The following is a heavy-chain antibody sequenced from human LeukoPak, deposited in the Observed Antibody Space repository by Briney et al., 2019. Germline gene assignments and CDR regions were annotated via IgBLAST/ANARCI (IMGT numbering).Heavy chain of an antibody. CDR3: ARDRTGRNTAQDDY. J-gene: IGHJ4*02. Sequence: SSETLSLTCSVSGCSISSGYYWGWIRQPPGRGLEWIGSIYYTGGTLYNPSLKSRVSMSVDTSTNQFSLKLTSVTAADTAVYYCARDRTGRNTAQDDYWGQGTLVTVSS. D-gene: IGHD5-18*01. CDR2: IYYTGGT. CDR1: GCSISSGYY. V-gene: IGHV4-38-2*02.